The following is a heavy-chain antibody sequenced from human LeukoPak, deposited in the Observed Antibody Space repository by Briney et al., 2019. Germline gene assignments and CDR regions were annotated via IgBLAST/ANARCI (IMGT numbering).Heavy chain of an antibody. D-gene: IGHD1-26*01. CDR3: AKGDTTWELPHDY. V-gene: IGHV3-23*01. CDR2: ISGSGGST. J-gene: IGHJ4*02. Sequence: GGSVRLSCAASGFTFSSYAMSWIRQAPGKGLEWVSAISGSGGSTYYADSVKGRFTISRDNSKNTLYLQMNSLRAEDTAVYYCAKGDTTWELPHDYWGQGTLVTVSS. CDR1: GFTFSSYA.